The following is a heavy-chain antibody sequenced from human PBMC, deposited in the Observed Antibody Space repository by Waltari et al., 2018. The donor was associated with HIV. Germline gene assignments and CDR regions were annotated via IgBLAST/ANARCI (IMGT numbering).Heavy chain of an antibody. CDR2: ISYDGSNK. CDR3: ARDIGKLNAFDI. CDR1: GFTFSSYA. D-gene: IGHD3-16*02. V-gene: IGHV3-30*04. J-gene: IGHJ3*02. Sequence: QVQLVESGGGVVQPGRSLRLSCAASGFTFSSYALPWVRQAPGKGLEWVAVISYDGSNKYYADSVKGRFTISRDNSKNTLYLQMNSLRAEDTAVYYCARDIGKLNAFDIWGQGTMVTVSS.